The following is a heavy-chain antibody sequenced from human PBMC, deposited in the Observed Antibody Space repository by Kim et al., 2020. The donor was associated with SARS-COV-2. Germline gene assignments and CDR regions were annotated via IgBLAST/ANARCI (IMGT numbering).Heavy chain of an antibody. J-gene: IGHJ3*01. CDR1: GFTFSKFA. CDR2: ISVSGDIT. Sequence: GGSLRLSCAASGFTFSKFAMSWVRQAPGKGLEWVSIISVSGDITYYADSVKGRFTISRDNSKSTLYLQLNSLRAEDTALYYCAKGGSTSGYAFDLWGQGTLVTVSS. D-gene: IGHD2-2*01. V-gene: IGHV3-23*01. CDR3: AKGGSTSGYAFDL.